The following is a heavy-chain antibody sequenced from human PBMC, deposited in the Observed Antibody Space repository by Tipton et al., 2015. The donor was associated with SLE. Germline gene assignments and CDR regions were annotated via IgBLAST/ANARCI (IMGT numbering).Heavy chain of an antibody. V-gene: IGHV3-33*08. CDR1: GFTFSSFG. J-gene: IGHJ5*02. CDR2: IWYDGSNK. CDR3: ITVGPTYYDFWSGYYTGYH. Sequence: SLRLSCAASGFTFSSFGMHWVRQAPGKGLEWVAVIWYDGSNKYYADSVKGRFTISRDNPKNTLYLQMNSLRVEDTAVYYCITVGPTYYDFWSGYYTGYHWGQGTLVTVSS. D-gene: IGHD3-3*01.